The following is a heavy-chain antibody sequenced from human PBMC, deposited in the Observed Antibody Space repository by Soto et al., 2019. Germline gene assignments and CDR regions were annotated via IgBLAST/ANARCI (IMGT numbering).Heavy chain of an antibody. V-gene: IGHV3-21*01. CDR2: ISSSSSYI. Sequence: GGSLRLSCAASGFTFSSYSMNWVRQAPGKGLEWVSSISSSSSYIYYADSVKGRFTISRDNAKNSLYLQMNSLRAEDTAVYYCARYCSGGSCYHYYYYGMDVWGQGTTVTVS. D-gene: IGHD2-15*01. CDR3: ARYCSGGSCYHYYYYGMDV. CDR1: GFTFSSYS. J-gene: IGHJ6*02.